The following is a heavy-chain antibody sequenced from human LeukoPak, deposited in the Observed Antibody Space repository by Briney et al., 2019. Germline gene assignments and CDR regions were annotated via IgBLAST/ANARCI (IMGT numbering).Heavy chain of an antibody. CDR2: IHYSGSP. CDR3: ARRSISSGWLLFDP. D-gene: IGHD6-19*01. J-gene: IGHJ5*02. V-gene: IGHV4-59*08. Sequence: PSQTLSLTCTVSGGSISSYYWSWIRQPPGKGLEWNGYIHYSGSPNSNPSLKSRVTISVDTSKNQFSLKLSSVTAADTAVYYCARRSISSGWLLFDPWGQGTLVTVSA. CDR1: GGSISSYY.